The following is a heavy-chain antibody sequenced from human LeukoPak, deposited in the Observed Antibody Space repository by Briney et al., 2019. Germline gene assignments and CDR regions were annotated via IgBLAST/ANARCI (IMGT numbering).Heavy chain of an antibody. CDR2: INIDGATT. V-gene: IGHV3-74*01. CDR1: GFTFNGYW. CDR3: VRGAVGTGAWFDP. D-gene: IGHD1-26*01. Sequence: PGGSLRLSCAASGFTFNGYWMHWVRQAPGKGLEWVSRINIDGATTNYADSVKGRFTISRDNAKNTLHLQMNSLRADDTAVYYCVRGAVGTGAWFDPWGQGTLVTVSS. J-gene: IGHJ5*02.